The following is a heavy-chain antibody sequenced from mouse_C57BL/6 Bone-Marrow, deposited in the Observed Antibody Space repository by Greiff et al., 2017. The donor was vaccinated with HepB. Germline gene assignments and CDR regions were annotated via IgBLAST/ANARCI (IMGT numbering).Heavy chain of an antibody. CDR2: IWSGGST. D-gene: IGHD2-5*01. Sequence: QVQLKESGPGLVQPSQSLSITCTVSGFALTSYGVHWVRQSPGKGLEWLGVIWSGGSTDYNAAFISRLSIIKDNSKSQVFFKMNSLQADDTAIYYCARKIVTTCWFAYWGQGTLVTVSA. CDR1: GFALTSYG. V-gene: IGHV2-2*01. CDR3: ARKIVTTCWFAY. J-gene: IGHJ3*01.